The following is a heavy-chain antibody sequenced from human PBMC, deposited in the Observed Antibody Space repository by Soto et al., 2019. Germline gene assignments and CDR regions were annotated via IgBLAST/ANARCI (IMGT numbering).Heavy chain of an antibody. Sequence: QVQLQESGPGLVKPSQTLSLTCTVSGGSIYSGFYYWSWIRQPPGKGLEWIGYIYYSGSTYYNPSLKSRVTISVDTSKNEFSLELRSVTAADTAVYYCARGGQQQLAPTLDYWGQGTLVTVSS. V-gene: IGHV4-31*03. CDR3: ARGGQQQLAPTLDY. J-gene: IGHJ4*02. CDR2: IYYSGST. CDR1: GGSIYSGFYY. D-gene: IGHD6-13*01.